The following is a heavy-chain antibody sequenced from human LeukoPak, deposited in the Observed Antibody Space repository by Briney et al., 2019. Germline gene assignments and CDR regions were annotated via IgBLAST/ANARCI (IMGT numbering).Heavy chain of an antibody. D-gene: IGHD3-22*01. CDR1: GYTFTSYG. CDR2: ISAYNGNT. CDR3: AREGVGITMIVDRNSYFDY. V-gene: IGHV1-18*01. J-gene: IGHJ4*02. Sequence: ASVKVSCKASGYTFTSYGISWVRQAPGQGLEWMGWISAYNGNTNYAQKLQGRVTMTTDTSTSTAYMELRSLRSDDTAVYYCAREGVGITMIVDRNSYFDYWGQGTLVTVFS.